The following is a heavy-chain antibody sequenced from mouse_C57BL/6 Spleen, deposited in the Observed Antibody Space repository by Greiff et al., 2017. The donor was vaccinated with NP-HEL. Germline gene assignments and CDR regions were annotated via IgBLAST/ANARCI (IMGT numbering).Heavy chain of an antibody. Sequence: VQLQQSGPELVKPGASVKISCKASGYTFTDYYMNWVKQSHGKSLEWIGDINPNNGGTSYNQKFKGKATLTVDKSSSTAYMELRSLTSEDSAVYYCARGWYYFDYWGQGTTLTVSS. D-gene: IGHD1-1*02. V-gene: IGHV1-26*01. J-gene: IGHJ2*01. CDR2: INPNNGGT. CDR1: GYTFTDYY. CDR3: ARGWYYFDY.